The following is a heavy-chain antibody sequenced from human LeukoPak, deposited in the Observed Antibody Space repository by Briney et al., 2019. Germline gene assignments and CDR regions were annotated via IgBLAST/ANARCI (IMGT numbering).Heavy chain of an antibody. D-gene: IGHD5-24*01. CDR1: GYTFTSNY. CDR3: ARTLDGYNYDY. V-gene: IGHV1-46*01. Sequence: ASVKVSCKASGYTFTSNYIHWVRQAPGQGLEWMGMIYPRDGSTSYAQKFQGRVTVTRDTSTSTVHMELSGLRSDDTAVYYCARTLDGYNYDYWGQGTLVTVSS. J-gene: IGHJ4*02. CDR2: IYPRDGST.